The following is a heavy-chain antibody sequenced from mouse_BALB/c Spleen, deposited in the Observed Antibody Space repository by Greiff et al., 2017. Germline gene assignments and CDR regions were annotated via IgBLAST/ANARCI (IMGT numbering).Heavy chain of an antibody. D-gene: IGHD1-1*01. V-gene: IGHV5-6-4*01. Sequence: EVQLVESGGGLVKPGGSLKLSCAASGFTFSSYTMSWVRQTPEKRLEWVATISSGGSYTYYPDSVKGRFTISRDNAKNTLYLQMSSLKSEDTAMYYCTRDADYYGSSWFAYWGQGTLVTVSA. J-gene: IGHJ3*01. CDR3: TRDADYYGSSWFAY. CDR2: ISSGGSYT. CDR1: GFTFSSYT.